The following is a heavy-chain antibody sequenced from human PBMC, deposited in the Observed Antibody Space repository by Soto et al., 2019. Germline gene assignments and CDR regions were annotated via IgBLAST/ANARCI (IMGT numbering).Heavy chain of an antibody. D-gene: IGHD3-9*01. CDR1: GFTFSSYE. Sequence: GFLRLSCAVCGFTFSSYEMNWVRQAPGGGLEWVAYISSRGGTIYYAASAKGRFTISRDNAKNSLNLQMNSLRAEDTAIYYCARGTATGNWGWFDSWGQGSLVTVSS. CDR3: ARGTATGNWGWFDS. J-gene: IGHJ5*01. V-gene: IGHV3-48*03. CDR2: ISSRGGTI.